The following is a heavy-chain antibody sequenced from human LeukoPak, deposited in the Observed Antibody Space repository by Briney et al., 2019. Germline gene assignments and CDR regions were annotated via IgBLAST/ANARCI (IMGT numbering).Heavy chain of an antibody. J-gene: IGHJ4*02. D-gene: IGHD3-10*01. CDR2: IYYTGST. CDR3: AKSDGSGSYFDY. CDR1: GGSMSSYY. V-gene: IGHV4-59*01. Sequence: SETLSLTCTVSGGSMSSYYWSWIRQPPGKGLQWIGYIYYTGSTNYNPSLRSRVTISVDTSKNRFSLKLSSVTAADTAVYYCAKSDGSGSYFDYWGQGTLVTVS.